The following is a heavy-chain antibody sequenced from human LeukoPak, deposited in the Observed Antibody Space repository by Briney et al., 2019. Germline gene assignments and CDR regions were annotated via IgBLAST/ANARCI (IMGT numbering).Heavy chain of an antibody. CDR3: ARGEVVVVDYYFDY. Sequence: SETLSLTCAVYGGSFSGYYWSWIRQPPGKGLEWIGEINHSGSTNYNPSLKSRVTISVDTSKNQFSLKLSSVTAADTAVYYCARGEVVVVDYYFDYWGQGTLVTVSS. D-gene: IGHD2-15*01. CDR2: INHSGST. CDR1: GGSFSGYY. V-gene: IGHV4-34*01. J-gene: IGHJ4*02.